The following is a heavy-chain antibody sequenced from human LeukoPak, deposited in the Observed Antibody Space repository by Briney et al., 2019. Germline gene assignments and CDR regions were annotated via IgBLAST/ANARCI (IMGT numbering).Heavy chain of an antibody. Sequence: PSETLSLTCTVSGGSISSSSYYWGWIRQPPGKGLEWIGSIYYSGSTYYNPSLKSRVTISVDTSKNQFSLQLSSVTAADTAIYYCARDYGGIWAIYYFDYWGQGTLVTVSS. V-gene: IGHV4-39*07. CDR2: IYYSGST. CDR1: GGSISSSSYY. D-gene: IGHD2-21*01. J-gene: IGHJ4*02. CDR3: ARDYGGIWAIYYFDY.